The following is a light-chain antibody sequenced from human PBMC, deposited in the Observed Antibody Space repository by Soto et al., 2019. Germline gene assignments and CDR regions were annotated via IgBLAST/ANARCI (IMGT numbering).Light chain of an antibody. J-gene: IGKJ1*01. Sequence: IKMYNSLSSLSANIGDRVTITCRASQSISTYLHWYQQKPGKAPKLLIYAASSLQSGVPSRFTGSGSGTDFTLTISSLQPEDFPTYYCHQSYTARAFGQGAIVDNK. V-gene: IGKV1-39*01. CDR3: HQSYTARA. CDR1: QSISTY. CDR2: AAS.